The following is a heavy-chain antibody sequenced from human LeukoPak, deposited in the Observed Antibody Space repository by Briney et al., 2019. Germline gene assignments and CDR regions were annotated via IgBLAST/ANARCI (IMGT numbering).Heavy chain of an antibody. D-gene: IGHD6-13*01. Sequence: KPSETLSLTCTVSGGSMSSYYWSWIRQPPGKGLEWLGYFYHNGKTNYNPSLKSRVTISVDTSKKHFSLKLASVTAADTAVYYCARGRSGWSFEFDFWGQGILVTVSS. V-gene: IGHV4-59*01. CDR3: ARGRSGWSFEFDF. J-gene: IGHJ4*02. CDR2: FYHNGKT. CDR1: GGSMSSYY.